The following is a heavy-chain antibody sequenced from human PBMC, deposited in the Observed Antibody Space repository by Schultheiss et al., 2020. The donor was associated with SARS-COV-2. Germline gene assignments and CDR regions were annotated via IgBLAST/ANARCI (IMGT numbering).Heavy chain of an antibody. J-gene: IGHJ2*01. V-gene: IGHV3-33*01. Sequence: GESLKISCAPSGFPFSNSAMHWVRQSPGKGLEWVGIIYYDGINKYYGDSVKGRFTISRDNSKNTLYLHMNSLRVEDTGLYYCARGSPLDWYFDLWGRGTLVTVSS. CDR2: IYYDGINK. CDR3: ARGSPLDWYFDL. CDR1: GFPFSNSA.